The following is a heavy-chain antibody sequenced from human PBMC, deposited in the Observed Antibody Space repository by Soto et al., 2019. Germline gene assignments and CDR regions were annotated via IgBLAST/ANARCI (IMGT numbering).Heavy chain of an antibody. CDR2: ILYDGSNK. CDR1: GFTFSSYT. V-gene: IGHV3-30-3*01. J-gene: IGHJ4*02. Sequence: QAQLVESGGGVVQPGRSLRLSCAASGFTFSSYTMHWVRQAPGKGLEWVALILYDGSNKYYADSVKGRFTISRDNSKNTLKQQIDSLRAEDTAGYNCAREAGYCGNSGASTFDYWGQGTLVTVSS. D-gene: IGHD2-21*02. CDR3: AREAGYCGNSGASTFDY.